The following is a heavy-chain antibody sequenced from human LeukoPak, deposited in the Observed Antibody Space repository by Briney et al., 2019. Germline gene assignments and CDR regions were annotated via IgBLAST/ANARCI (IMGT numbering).Heavy chain of an antibody. CDR1: GGSIRSYY. CDR3: AREGAATSNAFDI. CDR2: FYYSGSP. J-gene: IGHJ3*02. V-gene: IGHV4-59*01. Sequence: PSETLSLTCIVSGGSIRSYYWSWIRQPPGKGLEWIGYFYYSGSPNYNPSPKSRVTISVDTSKNQFSLKLSSVTAADTAVYCCAREGAATSNAFDIWGQGTMVTVSS. D-gene: IGHD4/OR15-4a*01.